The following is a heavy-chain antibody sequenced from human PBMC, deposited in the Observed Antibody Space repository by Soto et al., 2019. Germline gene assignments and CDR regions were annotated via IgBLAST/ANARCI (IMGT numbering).Heavy chain of an antibody. D-gene: IGHD5-18*01. Sequence: EVQLVESGGGLVQPGGSLRLSCAASGFTVSSNYMSWVRQAPGKGLEWVSVIYSGGSTYYADSVKGRFTISRHNSKSTLYRQMNSLRAEDTAVYYCLTINSYGPPGSGYYYGMDVLGQGTTVTVSS. CDR1: GFTVSSNY. V-gene: IGHV3-53*04. CDR2: IYSGGST. J-gene: IGHJ6*02. CDR3: LTINSYGPPGSGYYYGMDV.